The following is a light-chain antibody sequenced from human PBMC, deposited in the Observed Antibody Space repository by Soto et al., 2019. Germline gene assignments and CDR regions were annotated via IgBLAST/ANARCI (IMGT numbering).Light chain of an antibody. CDR3: CSYAGGYTFV. CDR1: SSDIGVYNY. CDR2: EVS. V-gene: IGLV2-14*01. Sequence: QSVLTQPASVSGSPGQSITISCTGTSSDIGVYNYVSWYQQHPGKAPKLVICEVSNRPSGVSSRFSGSKSGNTASLTISGLRAEDEADYYCCSYAGGYTFVFGNGTKVTVL. J-gene: IGLJ1*01.